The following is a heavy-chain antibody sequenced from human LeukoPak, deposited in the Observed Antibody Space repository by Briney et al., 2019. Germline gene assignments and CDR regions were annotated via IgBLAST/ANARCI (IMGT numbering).Heavy chain of an antibody. V-gene: IGHV4-59*01. CDR3: ARGGTYNDILSFDP. Sequence: SETLSLTCTVSGGSISYYYWTWIRQSPGKGLEWIGQIYCTGSTYYNPSLERRVTISLDTSRIQFSLIMTSVTAADTAVYYCARGGTYNDILSFDPWGQGTLVTVSS. CDR1: GGSISYYY. J-gene: IGHJ5*02. CDR2: IYCTGST. D-gene: IGHD3-9*01.